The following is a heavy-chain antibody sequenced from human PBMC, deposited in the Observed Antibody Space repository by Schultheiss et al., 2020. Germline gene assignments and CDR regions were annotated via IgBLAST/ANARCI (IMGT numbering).Heavy chain of an antibody. Sequence: GGSLRLSCAASGFTFSSYAMHWVRQAPGKGLEYVSAISSNGCSTYYANSVKGRFTISRDNSKNTLYLQMGSLRAEDMAVYYCARDRYCTGTSCYVTMDVWGKGTTVTVSS. CDR1: GFTFSSYA. D-gene: IGHD2-2*01. J-gene: IGHJ6*04. CDR3: ARDRYCTGTSCYVTMDV. CDR2: ISSNGCST. V-gene: IGHV3-64*01.